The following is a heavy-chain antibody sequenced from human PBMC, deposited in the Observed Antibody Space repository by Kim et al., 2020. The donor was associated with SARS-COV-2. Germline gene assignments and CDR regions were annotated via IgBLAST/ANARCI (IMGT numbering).Heavy chain of an antibody. D-gene: IGHD4-17*01. CDR3: ARVGTTVAAPPGAYYYGMDV. CDR2: TYYRSKWYN. CDR1: GDSVSSNSAA. Sequence: SQTLSLTCAISGDSVSSNSAAWNWIRQSPSRGLEWLGRTYYRSKWYNDYAVSVKSRITINPDTSKNQFSLQLNSVTPEDTAVYYCARVGTTVAAPPGAYYYGMDVWRQGTTVTVSS. V-gene: IGHV6-1*01. J-gene: IGHJ6*02.